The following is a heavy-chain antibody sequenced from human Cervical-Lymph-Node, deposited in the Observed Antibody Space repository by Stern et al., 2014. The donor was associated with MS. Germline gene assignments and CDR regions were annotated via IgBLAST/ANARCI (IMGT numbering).Heavy chain of an antibody. V-gene: IGHV3-30*18. CDR3: AKGQDYGDHVFDS. J-gene: IGHJ4*02. CDR1: GFTFRSYG. CDR2: ISYDGRKE. Sequence: VQLEESGGGVVPPGRSLRLSCAVSGFTFRSYGMYWVRQAPGKGLQWVALISYDGRKEYYADSVKGRFTVSRDNSRNTLYLEMNTLRAEDTAVYYCAKGQDYGDHVFDSWGQGTLVTVSS. D-gene: IGHD4-17*01.